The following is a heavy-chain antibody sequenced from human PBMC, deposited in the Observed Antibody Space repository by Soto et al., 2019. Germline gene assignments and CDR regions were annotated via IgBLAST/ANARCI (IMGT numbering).Heavy chain of an antibody. J-gene: IGHJ6*02. V-gene: IGHV1-2*02. CDR1: GYTFTGYY. D-gene: IGHD2-2*01. Sequence: VKVSCKASGYTFTGYYIHWVREAPGQGLEWMGWINPQTGGTSYAQKFQGRVTLSRDTSINTAYLELSRLTFDDAAVYFCARERYQVISDGMDVWGQGTTVTVSS. CDR2: INPQTGGT. CDR3: ARERYQVISDGMDV.